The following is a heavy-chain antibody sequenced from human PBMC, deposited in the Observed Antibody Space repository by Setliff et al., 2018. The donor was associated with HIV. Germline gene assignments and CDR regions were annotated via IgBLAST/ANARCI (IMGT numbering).Heavy chain of an antibody. V-gene: IGHV4-59*11. CDR1: GGSIGTHY. CDR2: VFYTGNS. J-gene: IGHJ4*02. D-gene: IGHD3-10*01. CDR3: AREATVYWYGGRRQFDY. Sequence: PSETLSLTCTVSGGSIGTHYWSWIRQPPGGGLEWIGYVFYTGNSNYNPSFKSRVAISLDSSKNQFSLMVTSMTVADTALYFCAREATVYWYGGRRQFDYWGQGKMVTVSS.